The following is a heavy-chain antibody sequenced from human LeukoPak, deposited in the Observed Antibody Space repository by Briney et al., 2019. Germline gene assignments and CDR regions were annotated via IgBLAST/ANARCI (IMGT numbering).Heavy chain of an antibody. J-gene: IGHJ4*02. CDR1: GGSISSHY. CDR2: IYTSGST. CDR3: ARDSEHGGLY. D-gene: IGHD2-15*01. V-gene: IGHV4-4*07. Sequence: SETLSLTCTVSGGSISSHYWNWIRQPAGKGLEWVGRIYTSGSTNYNPSLKSRVTMSVDTSKNQFSLKLNSVTAADTAVYYCARDSEHGGLYWGQGTLVTVSS.